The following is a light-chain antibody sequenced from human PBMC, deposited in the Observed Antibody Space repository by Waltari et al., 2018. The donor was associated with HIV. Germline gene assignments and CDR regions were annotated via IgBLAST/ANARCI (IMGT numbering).Light chain of an antibody. CDR1: SPTIGADYD. Sequence: QSVMTQPPSLSGAPGQRVTISCTGSSPTIGADYDVHWYQHLPGTAPKLLIYANTHRPSGVPDRFSGSKSGTSASLAITGLQAEDEAEYYCQSYDSSLSGYVVFGGGTKLTVL. CDR2: ANT. J-gene: IGLJ2*01. CDR3: QSYDSSLSGYVV. V-gene: IGLV1-40*01.